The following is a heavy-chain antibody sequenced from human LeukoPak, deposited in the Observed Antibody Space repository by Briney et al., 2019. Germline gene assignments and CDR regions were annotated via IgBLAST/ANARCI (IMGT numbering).Heavy chain of an antibody. V-gene: IGHV4-30-4*07. CDR1: GGSISSGGYS. CDR3: ARGGRYSSSWYSHYYYYYMDV. CDR2: IYYSGST. Sequence: SETLSLTCAVSGGSISSGGYSWSWIRQPPGKGLEWIGYIYYSGSTYYNPSLKSRVTISVDTSKNQFSLKLSSVTAADTAVYYCARGGRYSSSWYSHYYYYYMDVWGKGTTVTVSS. J-gene: IGHJ6*03. D-gene: IGHD6-13*01.